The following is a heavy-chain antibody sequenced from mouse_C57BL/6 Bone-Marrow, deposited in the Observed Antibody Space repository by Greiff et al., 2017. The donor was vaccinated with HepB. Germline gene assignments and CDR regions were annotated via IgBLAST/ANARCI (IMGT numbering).Heavy chain of an antibody. Sequence: QVQLQQSGPELVKPGASVKISCKASGYAFSSSWMHWVKQRPGKGLEWIGRIYPGDGDTNYNGKFKGKATLTADKSSSTAYMQLSSLTSEDSAVYFCARRDYYGSRWYFDVWGTGTTVTVSS. J-gene: IGHJ1*03. CDR2: IYPGDGDT. CDR1: GYAFSSSW. D-gene: IGHD1-1*01. V-gene: IGHV1-82*01. CDR3: ARRDYYGSRWYFDV.